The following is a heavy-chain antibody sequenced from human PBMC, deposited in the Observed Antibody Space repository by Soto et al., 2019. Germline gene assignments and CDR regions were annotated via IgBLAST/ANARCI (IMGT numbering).Heavy chain of an antibody. J-gene: IGHJ4*02. CDR1: GFTFTSSA. D-gene: IGHD1-26*01. Sequence: QMQLVQSGPEVKKPGTSVKVSCKASGFTFTSSAVQWVRQARGQRLEWIGWIVVGSGNTNYAQKFQERVTITRDMSTSTAYMELSSLRSEDTAVYYCAARDLVGATSNYFDYWGQGTLVTVSS. CDR3: AARDLVGATSNYFDY. CDR2: IVVGSGNT. V-gene: IGHV1-58*01.